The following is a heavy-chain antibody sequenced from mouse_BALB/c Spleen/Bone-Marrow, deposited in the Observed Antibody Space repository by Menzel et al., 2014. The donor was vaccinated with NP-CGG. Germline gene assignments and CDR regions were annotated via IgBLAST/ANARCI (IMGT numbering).Heavy chain of an antibody. CDR3: ARGYDYDSWFAY. CDR2: INSNGGNT. CDR1: GFSFSGYG. V-gene: IGHV5-6-3*01. Sequence: EVKLMESGGGLVQPGGSLKLSCAASGFSFSGYGMSWVRQTPDKRLELVATINSNGGNTYYSDSVKGRFTISRDNAKNTLYLQMSSLKSEDTAMYYCARGYDYDSWFAYWGQGTLVTVSA. D-gene: IGHD2-4*01. J-gene: IGHJ3*01.